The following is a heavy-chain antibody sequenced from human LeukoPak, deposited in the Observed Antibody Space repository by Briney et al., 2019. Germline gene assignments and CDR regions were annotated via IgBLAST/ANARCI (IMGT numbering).Heavy chain of an antibody. CDR2: IYYSGST. V-gene: IGHV4-59*01. CDR3: AREEIRSWFDP. Sequence: PSETLSLTYTVSGGSISSYYWSWIRQPPGKGLERIGYIYYSGSTNYNPSLKSRVTISVDTSKNQFSLKLSSVTAADTAVYYCAREEIRSWFDPWGQGTLVTVSS. D-gene: IGHD5-24*01. J-gene: IGHJ5*02. CDR1: GGSISSYY.